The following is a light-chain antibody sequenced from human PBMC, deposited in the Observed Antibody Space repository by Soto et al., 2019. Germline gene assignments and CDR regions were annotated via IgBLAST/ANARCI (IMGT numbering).Light chain of an antibody. V-gene: IGKV3-11*01. J-gene: IGKJ1*01. Sequence: EIVLTQSPATPSLSPGDRAPLSCRTSQSANINLAWYVQKPGQAPRLLIHRSSNRATGIPARFSGSGSGTDFTLTISSLEPEDFAVYYCHQRKSWPRTFGQGTKVGIK. CDR2: RSS. CDR3: HQRKSWPRT. CDR1: QSANIN.